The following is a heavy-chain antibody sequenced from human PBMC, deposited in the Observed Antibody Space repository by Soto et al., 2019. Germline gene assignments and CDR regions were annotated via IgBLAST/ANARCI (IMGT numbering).Heavy chain of an antibody. CDR2: IYYSGST. CDR3: ARQDSPVEYGMDV. D-gene: IGHD2-15*01. V-gene: IGHV4-59*01. CDR1: GGSISSYY. J-gene: IGHJ6*02. Sequence: TLSLTCTVSGGSISSYYWSWIRQPPGKGLEWIGYIYYSGSTNYNPSLKSRVTISVDTSKNQFSLKLSSVTAADTAVYYCARQDSPVEYGMDVWGQGTTVTVSS.